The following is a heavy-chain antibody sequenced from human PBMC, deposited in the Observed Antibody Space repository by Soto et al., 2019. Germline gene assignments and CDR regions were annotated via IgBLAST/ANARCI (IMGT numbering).Heavy chain of an antibody. V-gene: IGHV3-53*01. Sequence: GGSLRLSCAASGFTVSNNYMNWVRQAPGKGLEWVSVIYSGGSTYYADSVRGRFTISRDNSKNTVYLQMNSLRVEDTAAYYCARDPDGYSTFDYWGQGTLVTVSS. CDR1: GFTVSNNY. J-gene: IGHJ4*02. D-gene: IGHD4-4*01. CDR2: IYSGGST. CDR3: ARDPDGYSTFDY.